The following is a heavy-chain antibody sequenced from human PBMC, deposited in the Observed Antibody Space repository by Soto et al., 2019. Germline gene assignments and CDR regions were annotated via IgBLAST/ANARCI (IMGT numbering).Heavy chain of an antibody. Sequence: EQLLQASPGVVMHSQKLSLPCTVFSGGSISGGCYWKWCSQHPGRGLEWIGYIYYSGSTYYNQSLKSRVTISVDTSKNQFSLKLNSVTAADTAVYYCAREPLTWGQGTLVTVSS. J-gene: IGHJ4*02. CDR1: GGSISGGCY. CDR3: AREPLT. V-gene: IGHV4-31*03. CDR2: IYYSGST.